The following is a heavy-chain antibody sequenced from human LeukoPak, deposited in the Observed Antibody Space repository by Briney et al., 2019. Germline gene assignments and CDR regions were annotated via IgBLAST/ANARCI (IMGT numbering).Heavy chain of an antibody. J-gene: IGHJ4*02. V-gene: IGHV1-2*02. CDR1: GYTFSGYY. CDR2: IKPDSGNT. D-gene: IGHD1-26*01. Sequence: ASVKVSCKASGYTFSGYYIHWVRQAPGQGLEWMGLIKPDSGNTKYPQKFQGRVTMTRDTSISTAYMELSRLRSDDTAVYYCARVPSWEWPIEVLDYWGQGTLVTVSS. CDR3: ARVPSWEWPIEVLDY.